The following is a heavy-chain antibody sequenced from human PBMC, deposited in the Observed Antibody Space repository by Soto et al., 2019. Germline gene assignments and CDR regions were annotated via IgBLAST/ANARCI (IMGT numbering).Heavy chain of an antibody. D-gene: IGHD1-1*01. CDR2: ISTTSSYT. J-gene: IGHJ6*02. CDR3: ARDDMRGANSFYYFYGMDV. Sequence: GGSLRLSCVVSGFTFSDYYMSWIRQAPGKGLEWVSYISTTSSYTNYADSVKGRFTISRDNAKNSLYLQMNSLRAEDTSVYYCARDDMRGANSFYYFYGMDVWGQGTTVTVSS. CDR1: GFTFSDYY. V-gene: IGHV3-11*06.